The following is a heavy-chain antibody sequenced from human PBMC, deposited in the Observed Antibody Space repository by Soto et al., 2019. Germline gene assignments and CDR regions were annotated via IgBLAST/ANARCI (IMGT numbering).Heavy chain of an antibody. Sequence: GGSLRLSCAASGFTFSSYAMSWVRQAPGKGLEWVSAISGSGGSTYYADSVKGRFTISRDNSKNTLYLQMNSLRAEDTAVYYCATARYQLRYNWFDPWGQGTLVTVSS. J-gene: IGHJ5*02. CDR1: GFTFSSYA. D-gene: IGHD2-2*01. V-gene: IGHV3-23*01. CDR2: ISGSGGST. CDR3: ATARYQLRYNWFDP.